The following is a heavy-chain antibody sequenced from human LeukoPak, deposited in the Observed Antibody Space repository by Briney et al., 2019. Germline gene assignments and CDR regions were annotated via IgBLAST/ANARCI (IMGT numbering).Heavy chain of an antibody. J-gene: IGHJ4*02. CDR1: GFTFSTYA. V-gene: IGHV3-23*01. Sequence: GGSLRLSCAASGFTFSTYAMHWVRQAPGKGLEWVSSISGAGHTTYYADSGTGRFTISRDDSKNILYLQMNSLRVEDTAFYYCAKGGVVYSSPQDFWGQGTLVTVSS. CDR2: ISGAGHTT. D-gene: IGHD6-19*01. CDR3: AKGGVVYSSPQDF.